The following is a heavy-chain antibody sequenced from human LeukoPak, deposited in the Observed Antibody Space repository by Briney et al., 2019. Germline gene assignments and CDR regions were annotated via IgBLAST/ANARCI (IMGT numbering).Heavy chain of an antibody. CDR2: INHSGST. CDR3: ARGQARIGRAVLWVGWFDP. CDR1: GGSFSGYY. D-gene: IGHD2-15*01. J-gene: IGHJ5*02. Sequence: PSETLSLTCAVYGGSFSGYYWSWIRQPPGKGLEWIGEINHSGSTNYNPSLKSRVTISVDTSKNQFSLKLSSVTAADTAVYYCARGQARIGRAVLWVGWFDPWGQGTLVTVSS. V-gene: IGHV4-34*01.